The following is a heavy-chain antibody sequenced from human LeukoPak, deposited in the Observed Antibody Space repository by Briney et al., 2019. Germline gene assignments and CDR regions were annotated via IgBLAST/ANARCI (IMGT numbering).Heavy chain of an antibody. CDR1: GGSFSGYY. D-gene: IGHD3-16*01. J-gene: IGHJ4*02. CDR3: ARGRAWGNYFDY. V-gene: IGHV4-34*01. CDR2: INHSGST. Sequence: PSETLSLTCAVYGGSFSGYYWSWIRQPPGKGLEWIGEINHSGSTNYNPSLKSRVTISGDTSKNQFSLKLSSVTAAATAVYYCARGRAWGNYFDYWGQGTLVTVSS.